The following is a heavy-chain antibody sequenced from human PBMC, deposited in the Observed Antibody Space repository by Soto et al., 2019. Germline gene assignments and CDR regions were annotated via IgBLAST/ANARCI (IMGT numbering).Heavy chain of an antibody. V-gene: IGHV3-7*04. D-gene: IGHD4-17*01. CDR1: GFTFSSYW. Sequence: GGSLRLSCAASGFTFSSYWMSWVRQAPGKGLEWVANIKQDGSEKYYVDSVKGRFTISRDNAKNSLYLQMNSLRAEDTAVYYCARAKSAEVLDYGDELKENDAFDIWGQGTMVTVSS. J-gene: IGHJ3*02. CDR3: ARAKSAEVLDYGDELKENDAFDI. CDR2: IKQDGSEK.